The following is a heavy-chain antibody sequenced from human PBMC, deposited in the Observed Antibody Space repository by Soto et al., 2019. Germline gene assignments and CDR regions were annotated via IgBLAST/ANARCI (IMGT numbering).Heavy chain of an antibody. V-gene: IGHV3-13*01. J-gene: IGHJ6*02. D-gene: IGHD3-3*01. CDR2: IDTAGDT. CDR1: GFSFTLYD. Sequence: EVQLVESGGGLVQPGGSLRLSCAASGFSFTLYDMHWVRQGRGGSLEWVSGIDTAGDTYYPGSVKGRFTISRENAKNSLYLQMNSLRAEDTAVYFCLRDDFWSSYDRYGMDVWGQGTTVTVSS. CDR3: LRDDFWSSYDRYGMDV.